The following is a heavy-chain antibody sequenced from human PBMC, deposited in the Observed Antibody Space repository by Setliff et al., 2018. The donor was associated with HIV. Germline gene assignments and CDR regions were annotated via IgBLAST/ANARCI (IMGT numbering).Heavy chain of an antibody. V-gene: IGHV4-59*08. CDR2: IYYSGST. CDR1: GDSISRYY. Sequence: SETLSLTCSVSGDSISRYYWSWIRQPPGKGLEWIGDIYYSGSTNYNPSLKSRLTISVATSKNQFSLRLNSVTAADTAVYYCASSSSWSTFDYWGQGILVTVSS. CDR3: ASSSSWSTFDY. D-gene: IGHD6-13*01. J-gene: IGHJ4*02.